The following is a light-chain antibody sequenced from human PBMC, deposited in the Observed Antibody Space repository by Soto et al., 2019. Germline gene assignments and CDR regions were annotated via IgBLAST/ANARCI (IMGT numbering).Light chain of an antibody. V-gene: IGKV3-15*01. CDR1: QSVSSN. CDR2: GAS. J-gene: IGKJ1*01. Sequence: EIVMTQSPATLSVSPGERATLSCRASQSVSSNLAWYQQKPGQAPRLLIYGASTRATGIPARFSGSGSGTHLTLTFSSLKSEDVAVYYCQEYNNWPRTFGQRTKVEIK. CDR3: QEYNNWPRT.